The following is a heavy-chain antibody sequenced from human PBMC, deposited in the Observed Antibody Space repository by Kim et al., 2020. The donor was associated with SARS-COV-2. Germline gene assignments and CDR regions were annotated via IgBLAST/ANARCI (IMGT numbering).Heavy chain of an antibody. CDR3: AKRRDGTHRNFDS. CDR1: GFTFGNYD. CDR2: ISGGGTSV. J-gene: IGHJ4*02. D-gene: IGHD1-26*01. V-gene: IGHV3-23*01. Sequence: SLRLSCAASGFTFGNYDMAWVRQAPGEGLEWVSAISGGGTSVIYAGSVRGRFTISRDNSLNTMYLQMNSLRGEDTAVYFCAKRRDGTHRNFDSWGQGTLVKVSA.